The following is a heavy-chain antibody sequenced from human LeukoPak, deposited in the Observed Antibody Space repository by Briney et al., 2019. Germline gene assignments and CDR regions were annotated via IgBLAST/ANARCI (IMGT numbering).Heavy chain of an antibody. V-gene: IGHV3-21*01. CDR1: GFTFSSYS. D-gene: IGHD3-10*01. CDR2: ISSSSSYI. Sequence: GGSLRLSCAASGFTFSSYSMNWVRQAPGKGLEWVSSISSSSSYIYYADSVKGRFTISRDNAKNSLYLQMNSLRAEDTAVYYCARAMVRGVISTPEYYYYYYYMDVWGKGTTVTVSS. J-gene: IGHJ6*03. CDR3: ARAMVRGVISTPEYYYYYYYMDV.